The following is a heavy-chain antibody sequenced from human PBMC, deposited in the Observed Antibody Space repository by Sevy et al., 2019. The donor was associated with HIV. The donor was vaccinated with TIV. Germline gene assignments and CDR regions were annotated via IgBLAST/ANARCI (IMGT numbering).Heavy chain of an antibody. J-gene: IGHJ5*02. CDR3: ARGYCGGGSCTAFDP. V-gene: IGHV3-23*01. D-gene: IGHD2-15*01. CDR2: IGGDGDIT. CDR1: GFTFSNYG. Sequence: GGSLRLSCAASGFTFSNYGMNWVRQAPGVGLEWVATIGGDGDITHYADSVKGRFTISRDMSKNTVYLQMNSLRAEDTAVYYCARGYCGGGSCTAFDPWGQGTLVTVSS.